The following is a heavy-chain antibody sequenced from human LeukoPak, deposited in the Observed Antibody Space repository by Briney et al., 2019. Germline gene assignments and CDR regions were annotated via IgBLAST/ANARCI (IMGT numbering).Heavy chain of an antibody. V-gene: IGHV4-4*07. Sequence: PSETLSLTCTVSGGPISSYYWSWIRQPAGKGLEWIGRIYTSGSTNYNPSLKSRVTMSVDTSKNQFSLKLSSVTAADTAVYYCARDRAAAATRFVHFDYWGQGTLVTVSS. D-gene: IGHD6-13*01. CDR2: IYTSGST. J-gene: IGHJ4*02. CDR3: ARDRAAAATRFVHFDY. CDR1: GGPISSYY.